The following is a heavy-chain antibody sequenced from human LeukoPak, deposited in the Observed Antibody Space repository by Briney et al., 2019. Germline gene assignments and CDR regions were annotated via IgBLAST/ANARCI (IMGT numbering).Heavy chain of an antibody. CDR2: IYTSGST. Sequence: SETLSLTSTVSGGSISSYYWSWIRQPPGKGLEWTGLIYTSGSTNYNPSLKSRVTISVDTSKNQFSLKLSSVTAADTAVYYCARAGYSSSWHQVTYYYYMDVWGKGTTVTVSS. CDR3: ARAGYSSSWHQVTYYYYMDV. V-gene: IGHV4-4*08. J-gene: IGHJ6*03. CDR1: GGSISSYY. D-gene: IGHD6-13*01.